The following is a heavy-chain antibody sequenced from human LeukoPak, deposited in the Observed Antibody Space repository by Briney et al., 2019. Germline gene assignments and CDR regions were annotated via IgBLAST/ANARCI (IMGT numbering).Heavy chain of an antibody. CDR3: ARDWWGLTQNHDAFDI. V-gene: IGHV4-30-2*01. CDR2: ISQSGNI. D-gene: IGHD2-21*01. CDR1: GDSISSGGYS. Sequence: SETLTLTCTVSGDSISSGGYSWSWIRQPPGKGLEWIGYIYHIGYISQSGNIYQNPSLKSRVTISLDTSRNQFSLKLSSVTAADTAVYYRARDWWGLTQNHDAFDIWGQGTVVTVSS. J-gene: IGHJ3*02.